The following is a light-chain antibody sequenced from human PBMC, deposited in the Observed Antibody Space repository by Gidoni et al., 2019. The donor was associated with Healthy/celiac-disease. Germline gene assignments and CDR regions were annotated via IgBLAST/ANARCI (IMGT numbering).Light chain of an antibody. Sequence: LSLSPGERATLSCRASQSVSSYLAWYQQKPGQAPRLLIYDASNRATGIPARFSGSGSGTGFTLTISTLEPEGFAVYYCQQRSNWPLTFGGGTKVEIK. CDR1: QSVSSY. V-gene: IGKV3-11*01. J-gene: IGKJ4*01. CDR3: QQRSNWPLT. CDR2: DAS.